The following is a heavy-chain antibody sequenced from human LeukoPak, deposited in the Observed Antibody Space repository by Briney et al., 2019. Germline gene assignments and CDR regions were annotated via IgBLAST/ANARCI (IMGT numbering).Heavy chain of an antibody. CDR1: GGSFSGYY. J-gene: IGHJ5*02. V-gene: IGHV4-34*01. CDR3: ARGTYYYDSSGYYSNWFDP. CDR2: INHSGST. D-gene: IGHD3-22*01. Sequence: PSETLSLTCAVYGGSFSGYYWSWIRQPPGKGLEWIGEINHSGSTNYNPSLKSRVTISVDTSKNQFSLKLISVTAAGTAVYYCARGTYYYDSSGYYSNWFDPWGQGTLVTVSS.